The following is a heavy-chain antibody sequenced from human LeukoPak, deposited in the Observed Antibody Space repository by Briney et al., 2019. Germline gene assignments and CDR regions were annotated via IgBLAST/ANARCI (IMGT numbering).Heavy chain of an antibody. D-gene: IGHD4-17*01. CDR1: GGTFSSYA. CDR2: IIPIFGIV. Sequence: SVKVSCKASGGTFSSYAISWVRQAPGQGLEWMGRIIPIFGIVNYAQKFQGRVTITADKSTSTAYMELSSLRSEDTAVYYCAREVYGDHGFDYWGQGTLVTVSS. CDR3: AREVYGDHGFDY. V-gene: IGHV1-69*04. J-gene: IGHJ4*02.